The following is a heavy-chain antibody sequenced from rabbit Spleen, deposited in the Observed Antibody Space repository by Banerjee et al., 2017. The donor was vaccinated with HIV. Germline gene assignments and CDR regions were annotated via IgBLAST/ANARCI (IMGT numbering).Heavy chain of an antibody. D-gene: IGHD2-1*01. Sequence: QSLEESGGDLVKPGASLTLTCTASGFSFSSSYYMCWVRQAPGKGLEWIACIYAGSSGSTYYASWAKGRFTISKTSSTTVTLQMTSLTAADTATYFCARGGYYDDYGDWVPQFNLWGPGTLVTVS. CDR2: IYAGSSGST. CDR3: ARGGYYDDYGDWVPQFNL. V-gene: IGHV1S40*01. J-gene: IGHJ4*01. CDR1: GFSFSSSYY.